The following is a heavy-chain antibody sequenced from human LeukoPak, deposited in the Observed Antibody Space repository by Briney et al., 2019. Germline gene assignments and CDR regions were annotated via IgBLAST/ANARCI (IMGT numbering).Heavy chain of an antibody. D-gene: IGHD3-10*01. V-gene: IGHV3-7*01. Sequence: GGSLRLSCAASGFTFSSYWMSWVRQAPGKGLEWVANIKQDGSEKYYVDSVKGRFTISRDNAKNSLYLQMNSLRAEDTAVYYCARDRGYYYGSGSYNYYYYGMDVWGQGTTVTVSS. J-gene: IGHJ6*02. CDR3: ARDRGYYYGSGSYNYYYYGMDV. CDR1: GFTFSSYW. CDR2: IKQDGSEK.